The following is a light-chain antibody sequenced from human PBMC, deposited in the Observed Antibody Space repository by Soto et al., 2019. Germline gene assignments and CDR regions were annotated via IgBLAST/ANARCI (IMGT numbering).Light chain of an antibody. CDR1: QSVSSN. V-gene: IGKV3-15*01. CDR3: QQYNNWPWT. CDR2: GAS. J-gene: IGKJ1*01. Sequence: EIVMTQSPATLSVSPGERATLSCRASQSVSSNLAWYQQKPGQAPRLLIYGASTRATGIPARFGGSRSGTEFTLTISSLQSEDFAVYYCQQYNNWPWTVGQGTKVEIK.